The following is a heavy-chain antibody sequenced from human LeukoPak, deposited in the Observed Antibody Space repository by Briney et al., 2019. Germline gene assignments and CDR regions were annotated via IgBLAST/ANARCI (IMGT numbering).Heavy chain of an antibody. CDR1: GYTFTSYD. D-gene: IGHD3-16*01. J-gene: IGHJ5*02. V-gene: IGHV1-8*03. CDR3: ARAPSGLYNWFDP. CDR2: MNPNSGST. Sequence: ASVKVSFKASGYTFTSYDINWLRQATGQGLEWMGWMNPNSGSTGYAQKLQGRVTITRDTSINTAYMELSSLRSDDTAVYYCARAPSGLYNWFDPWGQGTLVTVSS.